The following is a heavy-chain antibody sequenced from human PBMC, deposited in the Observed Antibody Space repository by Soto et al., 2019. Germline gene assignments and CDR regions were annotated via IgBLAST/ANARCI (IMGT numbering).Heavy chain of an antibody. V-gene: IGHV1-18*04. J-gene: IGHJ4*02. CDR2: ISAYNGNT. CDR1: GYTFTSYG. CDR3: ARVYCSSTSCYYFDY. D-gene: IGHD2-2*01. Sequence: GASVKVSCKASGYTFTSYGISWLRQAPGQGLEWMGWISAYNGNTNYAQKLQGRVTMTTDTSTSTAYMELRSLRSDDTAVYYCARVYCSSTSCYYFDYWGQGTLVTVSS.